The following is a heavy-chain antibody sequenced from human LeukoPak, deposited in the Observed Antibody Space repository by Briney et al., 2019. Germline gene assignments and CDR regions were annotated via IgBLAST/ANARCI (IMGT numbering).Heavy chain of an antibody. J-gene: IGHJ4*02. Sequence: ASVKVSCKTSGYTFTTYGISWVRQAPGQGLEWMGWISGSNGNTKYAQKVQGRVTMSTDTSTTTAYMEVRSLRSDDTAVYYCARDRDRMVQGVTALFDYWGQGTLVTVSS. D-gene: IGHD3-10*01. CDR2: ISGSNGNT. CDR1: GYTFTTYG. V-gene: IGHV1-18*04. CDR3: ARDRDRMVQGVTALFDY.